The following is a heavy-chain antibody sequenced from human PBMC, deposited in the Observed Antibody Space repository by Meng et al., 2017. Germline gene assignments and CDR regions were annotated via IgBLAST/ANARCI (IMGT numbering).Heavy chain of an antibody. CDR1: APTLSSDG. V-gene: IGHV1-18*01. J-gene: IGHJ4*02. CDR3: ATRGNPYLDC. CDR2: INAYNGYT. Sequence: QGQLVQSGGEVKKPGASVKVSCKASAPTLSSDGFAWVRQAPGQGLEWMGWINAYNGYTDYAQKFLGRVTLTTDTSTNTGYMELRSLTSDDTAVYYCATRGNPYLDCWGQGTLVTVSS.